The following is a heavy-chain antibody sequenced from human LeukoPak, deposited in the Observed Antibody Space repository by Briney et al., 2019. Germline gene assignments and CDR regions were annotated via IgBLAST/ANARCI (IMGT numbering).Heavy chain of an antibody. Sequence: PGGSLRLSCAASGFTFSSYGMHWVRQAPGKGLESVSVIYAGGSTYYADSVKGRFTISRDNSKNTLYLQMNSLRAEDTAMYYCARENCDDDCALDYWGQGTLVTVSS. V-gene: IGHV3-66*01. CDR2: IYAGGST. D-gene: IGHD2-21*02. CDR3: ARENCDDDCALDY. J-gene: IGHJ4*02. CDR1: GFTFSSYG.